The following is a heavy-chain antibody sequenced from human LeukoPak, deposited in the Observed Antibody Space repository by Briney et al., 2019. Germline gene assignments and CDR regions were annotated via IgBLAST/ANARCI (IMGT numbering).Heavy chain of an antibody. D-gene: IGHD3-22*01. Sequence: GSSVKVSCKASGGTFSSYAISWVRQAPGQGLEWMGGIIPIFGTANYAQKFQGRVTITTDESTSTAYMELSSLRSEDTAVYYCARDSRDYYDSSGYYFGAFDIWGQGTMVTVSS. CDR3: ARDSRDYYDSSGYYFGAFDI. CDR1: GGTFSSYA. V-gene: IGHV1-69*05. CDR2: IIPIFGTA. J-gene: IGHJ3*02.